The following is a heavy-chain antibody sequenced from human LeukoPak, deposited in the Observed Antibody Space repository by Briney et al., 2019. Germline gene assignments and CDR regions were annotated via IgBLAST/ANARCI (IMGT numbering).Heavy chain of an antibody. CDR3: AREGRSGWYKRYYYYGMDV. D-gene: IGHD6-19*01. J-gene: IGHJ6*02. CDR1: GFTFSDYY. V-gene: IGHV3-11*01. CDR2: ISSGGSTI. Sequence: GGSLRLSCAASGFTFSDYYMSWIRQAPGKGLEWVSYISSGGSTIYYADSVKGRFTISRDNAKNSLYLQMNSLRAEDTAVYYCAREGRSGWYKRYYYYGMDVWGQGTTVTVSS.